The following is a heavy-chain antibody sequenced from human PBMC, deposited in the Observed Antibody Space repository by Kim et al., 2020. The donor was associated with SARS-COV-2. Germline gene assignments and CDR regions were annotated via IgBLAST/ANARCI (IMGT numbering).Heavy chain of an antibody. CDR1: GFTFSSYA. CDR3: AKGRGYCSGGSCSYFDY. J-gene: IGHJ4*02. Sequence: GGSLRLSCAASGFTFSSYAMSWVRQAPGEGLEWVSAISGSGGSTYYADSVKGRFTISRDNSKNTLYLQMNSLRAEDTAVYYCAKGRGYCSGGSCSYFDYWGQGTLVTVSS. CDR2: ISGSGGST. V-gene: IGHV3-23*01. D-gene: IGHD2-15*01.